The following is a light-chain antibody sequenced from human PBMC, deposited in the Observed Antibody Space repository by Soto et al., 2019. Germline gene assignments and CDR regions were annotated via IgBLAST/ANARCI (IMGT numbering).Light chain of an antibody. V-gene: IGLV2-14*01. CDR3: SSYTSSSTSF. Sequence: QSVLTQPASVSGSPGQSITISCTGTSSDVGGYNYVSWYQQHPGKAPKLMIYDVSNRPSGVSNRFSGSKSGNTASLTISGLQAEDEADYYCSSYTSSSTSFFGGGTKLTVL. CDR2: DVS. J-gene: IGLJ2*01. CDR1: SSDVGGYNY.